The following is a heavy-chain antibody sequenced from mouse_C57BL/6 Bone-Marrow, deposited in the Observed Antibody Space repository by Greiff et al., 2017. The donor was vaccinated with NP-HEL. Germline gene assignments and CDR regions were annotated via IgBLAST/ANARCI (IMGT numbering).Heavy chain of an antibody. CDR2: IDPETGGT. Sequence: QVQLQQSGAELVRPGASVTLSCKASGYKFTDYEMHWVKQTPVHGLEWIGAIDPETGGTAYNQKFKGKAILTADKSSSTAYMELRSLTSEDSAVYYCTIERVLRRTFDYWGQGTTLTVSS. J-gene: IGHJ2*01. CDR3: TIERVLRRTFDY. D-gene: IGHD1-1*01. CDR1: GYKFTDYE. V-gene: IGHV1-15*01.